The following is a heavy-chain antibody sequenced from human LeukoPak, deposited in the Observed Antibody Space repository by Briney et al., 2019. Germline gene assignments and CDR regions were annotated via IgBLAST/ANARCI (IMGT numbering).Heavy chain of an antibody. CDR1: GFTFSSHG. V-gene: IGHV3-23*01. D-gene: IGHD3-10*01. J-gene: IGHJ4*02. CDR3: AKDHGSLGSGLN. Sequence: GGSLRLSCAASGFTFSSHGMSWVRQAPGQGLEWVSVISGSGVSTYYADSVKGRFTISRDNSKKTLYLQMNSLRAEDTAVYYCAKDHGSLGSGLNWGQGTLVTVSS. CDR2: ISGSGVST.